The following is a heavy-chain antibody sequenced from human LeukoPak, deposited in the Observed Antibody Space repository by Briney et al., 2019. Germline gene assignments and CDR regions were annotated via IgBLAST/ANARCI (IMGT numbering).Heavy chain of an antibody. CDR3: ARGYYDFWSGPEDY. Sequence: SVKVSCKASGYTFTGYYMHWVRQAPGQGLEWMGRIIPILGIANYAQKFQGRVTITADKSTSTAYMELSSLRSEDTAAYYCARGYYDFWSGPEDYWGQGTLVTVSS. V-gene: IGHV1-69*04. J-gene: IGHJ4*02. D-gene: IGHD3-3*01. CDR1: GYTFTGYY. CDR2: IIPILGIA.